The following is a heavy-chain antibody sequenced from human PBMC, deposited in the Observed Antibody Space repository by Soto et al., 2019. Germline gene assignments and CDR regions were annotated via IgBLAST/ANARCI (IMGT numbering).Heavy chain of an antibody. CDR3: VKGGAYCYNDCTRSY. CDR1: GFSFKTYG. CDR2: IGLSNSDT. J-gene: IGHJ4*02. V-gene: IGHV3-23*01. Sequence: EVQLLESGGGLVQPGGSLRHSCADSGFSFKTYGMTWVRQAPGKGLEGVAHIGLSNSDTYYADSVKGRFTISRDNSKNMVYLQMNSLRDADTAVYYCVKGGAYCYNDCTRSYWGRGTLVTVSS. D-gene: IGHD2-21*01.